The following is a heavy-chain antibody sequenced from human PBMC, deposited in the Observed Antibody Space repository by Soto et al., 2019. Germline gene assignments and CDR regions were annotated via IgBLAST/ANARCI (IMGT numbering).Heavy chain of an antibody. CDR3: AREGDDYCSGTRCLQYYGLDV. V-gene: IGHV3-33*05. J-gene: IGHJ6*02. D-gene: IGHD2-15*01. CDR2: IEYNAKNR. Sequence: QVQLVESGGGVVQPGTSLRLSCTASGFTFNSYGIHWVRQAPGKGLEWLALIEYNAKNRFYADSVKGRFSISRDNSRNTVDLQVNGLRAEDTAGYYCAREGDDYCSGTRCLQYYGLDVWGQGSTVIVSS. CDR1: GFTFNSYG.